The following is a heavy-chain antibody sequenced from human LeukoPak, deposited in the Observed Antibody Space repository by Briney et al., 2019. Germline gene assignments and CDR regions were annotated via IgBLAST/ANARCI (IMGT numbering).Heavy chain of an antibody. CDR1: GFTFSDYY. J-gene: IGHJ4*02. Sequence: GGSLRLSCAASGFTFSDYYMTWIRQAPGKGLEWVSYISSSGSTIYHADSVKGRFTISRDNAKNSLYLQMNSLRAEDTAVYYCARDPQNRDGYNFDYWGQGTLVTVSS. D-gene: IGHD5-24*01. CDR3: ARDPQNRDGYNFDY. CDR2: ISSSGSTI. V-gene: IGHV3-11*01.